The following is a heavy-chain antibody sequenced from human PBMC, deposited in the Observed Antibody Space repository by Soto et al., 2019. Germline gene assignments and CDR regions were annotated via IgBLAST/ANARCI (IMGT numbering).Heavy chain of an antibody. V-gene: IGHV4-59*08. CDR3: ARQGGWFDP. J-gene: IGHJ5*02. D-gene: IGHD1-26*01. Sequence: QVQLQESGPGLVKPSETLSLTCTVSGGSIRSYYWSWIRQPPGKGLEWIGSIYYSGSTNYKPSLKSRVTLSVDTSKNQFSLKLNSVTAADTAVDYCARQGGWFDPWGQGTLVTVSS. CDR1: GGSIRSYY. CDR2: IYYSGST.